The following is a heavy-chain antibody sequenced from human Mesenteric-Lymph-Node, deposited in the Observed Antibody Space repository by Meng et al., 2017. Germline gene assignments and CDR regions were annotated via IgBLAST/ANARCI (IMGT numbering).Heavy chain of an antibody. CDR1: GYTFTSYY. Sequence: ASVKVSCKASGYTFTSYYMHWVRQAPGQGLEWVGIINPSGGSTSYAQKFQGRVTMTRDTSTSTVYMELSSLRSEDTAVYYCARGISITGLWYYSMDVWGQGTTVTVSS. CDR3: ARGISITGLWYYSMDV. D-gene: IGHD1-20*01. J-gene: IGHJ6*01. V-gene: IGHV1-46*01. CDR2: INPSGGST.